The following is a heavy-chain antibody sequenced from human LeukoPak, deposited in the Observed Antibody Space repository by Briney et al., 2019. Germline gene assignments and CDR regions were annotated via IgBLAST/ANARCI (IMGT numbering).Heavy chain of an antibody. CDR3: ARRAKVVPDYYYYYAMDV. Sequence: SETLSLTCTVSGGSISSYYWSWIRQPPGKGLEWLGYIYYSGSTNYNPSLKSRLTISVDTSKNQFSLKLSSVTAADTAVYYCARRAKVVPDYYYYYAMDVWGQRTTLTVSS. CDR1: GGSISSYY. V-gene: IGHV4-59*08. J-gene: IGHJ6*02. D-gene: IGHD2-2*01. CDR2: IYYSGST.